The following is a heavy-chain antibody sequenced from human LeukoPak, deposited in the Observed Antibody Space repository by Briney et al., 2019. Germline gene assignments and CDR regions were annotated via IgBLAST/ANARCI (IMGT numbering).Heavy chain of an antibody. Sequence: PGGSLRLSCAASGLTFSSYTMNWVRQAPGKGLEWVSSISSSSSYIYYAHSVKGRFTISRDNAKNSLYLQMNSLRAEDTAVYYCAKGAIMVRGVIRYFDYWGQGTLVTVSS. J-gene: IGHJ4*02. CDR2: ISSSSSYI. CDR1: GLTFSSYT. CDR3: AKGAIMVRGVIRYFDY. D-gene: IGHD3-10*01. V-gene: IGHV3-21*04.